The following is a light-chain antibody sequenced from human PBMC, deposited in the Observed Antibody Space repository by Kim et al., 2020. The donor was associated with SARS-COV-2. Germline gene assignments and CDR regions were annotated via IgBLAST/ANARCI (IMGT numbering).Light chain of an antibody. CDR1: HVIANN. V-gene: IGKV1-16*01. J-gene: IGKJ1*01. CDR2: AAS. Sequence: ASVGDRVIITCRASHVIANNVAWFQQKPGKAPKSLVYAASSLESGVPSRFSGSGSGTDFILTISSLQPEDYATYYCQQYAGYPRTFGQGTKVYIK. CDR3: QQYAGYPRT.